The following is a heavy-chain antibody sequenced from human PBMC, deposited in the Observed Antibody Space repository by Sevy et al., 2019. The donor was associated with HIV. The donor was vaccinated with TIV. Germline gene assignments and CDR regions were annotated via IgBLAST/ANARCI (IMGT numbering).Heavy chain of an antibody. CDR3: ARGYTGHEEGDY. D-gene: IGHD2-2*02. J-gene: IGHJ4*02. Sequence: ASVKVSCKASGYTFTDYFLHWVRQAPGQGLEWMGWINPHSGGTIFAQKFQGRVAMTRETSISTAYLDLGRLRFDDTAVYYCARGYTGHEEGDYWGQGTLVTVSS. CDR1: GYTFTDYF. CDR2: INPHSGGT. V-gene: IGHV1-2*02.